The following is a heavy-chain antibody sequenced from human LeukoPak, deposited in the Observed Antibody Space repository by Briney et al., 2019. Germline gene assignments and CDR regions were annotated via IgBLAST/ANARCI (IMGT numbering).Heavy chain of an antibody. CDR3: ARGTNSGYPLTFDY. Sequence: SETLSLTCTVSGYSISSGYYWGWIRQPPGKGLEWIGSIYHNGNTYYNPSLQSRVTISVDTPKNQFSLKLSSVTAADTAVYYRARGTNSGYPLTFDYWGQGTLVTVSS. CDR1: GYSISSGYY. CDR2: IYHNGNT. V-gene: IGHV4-38-2*02. D-gene: IGHD3-22*01. J-gene: IGHJ4*02.